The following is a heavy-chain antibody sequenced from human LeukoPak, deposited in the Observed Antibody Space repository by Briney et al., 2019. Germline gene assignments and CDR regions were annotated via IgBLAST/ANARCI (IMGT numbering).Heavy chain of an antibody. D-gene: IGHD2-15*01. J-gene: IGHJ4*02. Sequence: GGSLRLSCAASGFTFTTYAMTWVRQAPGKGLEWVSGISDSGGSTNYADSVKGRFTISRDNSKNTLYLQMNSLRAEDTAVYYCARVMDIVVVLLAPWDYWGQGTLVTVSS. CDR2: ISDSGGST. V-gene: IGHV3-23*01. CDR1: GFTFTTYA. CDR3: ARVMDIVVVLLAPWDY.